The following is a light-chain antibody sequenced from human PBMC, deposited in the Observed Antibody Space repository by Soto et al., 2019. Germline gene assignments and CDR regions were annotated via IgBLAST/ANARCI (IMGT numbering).Light chain of an antibody. Sequence: QSVLTQPPSASGTPGQRVTISCSGSRSNIGNNAVSWYQQLPGTAPKHLIYNNNQRPSGVPDRVSGSKSGTSASLAISGLQSEDEADYYCAAWDDSLNARGVFGGGTKLTVL. J-gene: IGLJ3*02. V-gene: IGLV1-44*01. CDR2: NNN. CDR3: AAWDDSLNARGV. CDR1: RSNIGNNA.